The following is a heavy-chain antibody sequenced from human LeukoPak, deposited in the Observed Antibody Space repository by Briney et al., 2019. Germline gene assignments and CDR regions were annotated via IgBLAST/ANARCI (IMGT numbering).Heavy chain of an antibody. J-gene: IGHJ4*02. CDR1: GDSIRNGNHY. D-gene: IGHD6-6*01. Sequence: SQTLSLTCTVSGDSIRNGNHYWTWIRQSPGKGLEWIGFIYHSGSTYYNPSLESRVSISVDTSKNQFSLKLTSVTAADTAVYYCANQKDSSSFADYWGQGTLVTVSS. V-gene: IGHV4-30-4*01. CDR3: ANQKDSSSFADY. CDR2: IYHSGST.